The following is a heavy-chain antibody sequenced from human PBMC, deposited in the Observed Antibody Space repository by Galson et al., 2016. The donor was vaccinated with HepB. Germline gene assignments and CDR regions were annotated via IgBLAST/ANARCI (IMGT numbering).Heavy chain of an antibody. Sequence: QSGAEVKKPGASVKVSCKASGYTFTKYAIHWVRQAPGQGLEWMGWINAGNGITKYSQKIQGRVTITRDTSASTAYMELSSLRSEDTAVYYCARVGNDFWSGLLDAFDIWGQGTMVTVSS. J-gene: IGHJ3*02. V-gene: IGHV1-3*01. CDR3: ARVGNDFWSGLLDAFDI. CDR2: INAGNGIT. CDR1: GYTFTKYA. D-gene: IGHD3-3*01.